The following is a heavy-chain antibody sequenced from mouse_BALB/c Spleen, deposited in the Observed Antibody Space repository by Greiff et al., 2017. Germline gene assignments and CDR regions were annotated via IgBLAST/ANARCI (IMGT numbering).Heavy chain of an antibody. CDR3: AGDGYALAY. V-gene: IGHV5-6-5*01. CDR1: GFSFTSDA. CDR2: ISSGGST. J-gene: IGHJ3*01. Sequence: EVQLVESGAGLVKPGQSLNLSCSVSGFSFTSDAMSWVRQTPGKKLEWVASISSGGSTYYPDTVKGRFTISRDNARNILYLQMSSLRSEDTAMYYSAGDGYALAYWGQGTLVTVSA. D-gene: IGHD2-2*01.